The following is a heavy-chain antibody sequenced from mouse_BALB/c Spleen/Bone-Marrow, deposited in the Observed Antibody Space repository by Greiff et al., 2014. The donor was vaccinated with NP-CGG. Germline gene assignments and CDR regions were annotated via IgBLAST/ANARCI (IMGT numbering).Heavy chain of an antibody. J-gene: IGHJ4*01. Sequence: VQLKESGGGLVKPGESLKFSCAASGITVSSYTMSWVRQTPEKRLEWVASITGGGTTYYPDSVKGRFTISRDNARNILYPQVSSLRSEDTAIYYCARHYGYVDAMDYWGQGTSVTVSS. V-gene: IGHV5-6-5*01. CDR1: GITVSSYT. CDR2: ITGGGTT. D-gene: IGHD1-2*01. CDR3: ARHYGYVDAMDY.